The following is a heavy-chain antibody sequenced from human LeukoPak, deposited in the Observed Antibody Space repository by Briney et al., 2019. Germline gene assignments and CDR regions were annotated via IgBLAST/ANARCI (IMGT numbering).Heavy chain of an antibody. CDR1: GFIFSSYW. V-gene: IGHV3-7*01. CDR3: ARDPGIAAAGTVGYFDF. Sequence: PGGSLRLSCAASGFIFSSYWMSWVRQAPGKGLEWVANIKQDGSRIHYVDSVKGRFTISRDNAKNSLYLQMNSLRAEDTAVYYCARDPGIAAAGTVGYFDFWGQGTLVTVSS. D-gene: IGHD6-13*01. CDR2: IKQDGSRI. J-gene: IGHJ4*02.